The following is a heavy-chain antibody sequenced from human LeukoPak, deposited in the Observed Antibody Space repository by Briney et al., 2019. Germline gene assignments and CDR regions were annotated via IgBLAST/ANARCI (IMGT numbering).Heavy chain of an antibody. CDR1: GFTFSSYV. CDR2: ISASGGTT. J-gene: IGHJ4*02. V-gene: IGHV3-23*01. CDR3: AKRKVATEYYFDY. Sequence: GGSLRLSCAASGFTFSSYVMTWVRQAPGKGLEWVSSISASGGTTYYADSVKGRFTISRDNSKNTVYTQMNSLRAEDTAVYYCAKRKVATEYYFDYWGQGTLVTVSS. D-gene: IGHD1-26*01.